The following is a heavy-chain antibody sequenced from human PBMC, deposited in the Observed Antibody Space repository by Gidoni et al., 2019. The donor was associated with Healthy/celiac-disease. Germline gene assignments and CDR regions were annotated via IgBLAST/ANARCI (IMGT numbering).Heavy chain of an antibody. V-gene: IGHV4-61*02. CDR2: IYTSGCT. J-gene: IGHJ1*01. Sequence: QVQLQESGPGLVKPSQTLSLTCTVSGGSIRSGSYHWSWIRQPAGKGLEWIGGIYTSGCTHYNPSLKSRVTISVDTSKNQFSLKLSSVTAADTAVYYCASTRDYYDSSGYGAEYFQHWGQGTLVAVSS. CDR1: GGSIRSGSYH. CDR3: ASTRDYYDSSGYGAEYFQH. D-gene: IGHD3-22*01.